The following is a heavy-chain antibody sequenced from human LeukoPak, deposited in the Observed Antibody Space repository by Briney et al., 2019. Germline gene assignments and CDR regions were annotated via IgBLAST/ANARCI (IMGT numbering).Heavy chain of an antibody. D-gene: IGHD1-26*01. CDR2: IYPGDSDT. CDR3: SRRGNKNKGASNYY. Sequence: GESLKISCKGSGYSFTSYWIVWVRQMPGKGLEWMGIIYPGDSDTRYSPSFQGQVTISADKSISTAYLQWTSLKASDSAMYYCSRRGNKNKGASNYYLGQGTLVTVSS. CDR1: GYSFTSYW. V-gene: IGHV5-51*01. J-gene: IGHJ4*02.